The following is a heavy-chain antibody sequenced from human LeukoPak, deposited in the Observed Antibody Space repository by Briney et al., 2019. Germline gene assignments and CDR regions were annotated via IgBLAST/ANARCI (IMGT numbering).Heavy chain of an antibody. CDR2: INPNSGGT. Sequence: ASVKVSCKASGYTFTGYYMHWVRQAPGQGLEWMRWINPNSGGTNYAQKFQGRVTMTRDTSISTAYMELSRLRSDDTAVYYCASRSSSWEKPNSGFFDYWGQGTLVTVSS. CDR1: GYTFTGYY. D-gene: IGHD6-13*01. V-gene: IGHV1-2*02. CDR3: ASRSSSWEKPNSGFFDY. J-gene: IGHJ4*02.